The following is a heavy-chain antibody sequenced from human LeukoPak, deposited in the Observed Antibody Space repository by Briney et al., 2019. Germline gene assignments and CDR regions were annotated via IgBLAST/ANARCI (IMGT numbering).Heavy chain of an antibody. CDR3: ATAEAYGSHNWIDP. CDR2: FDPEDGET. V-gene: IGHV1-24*01. Sequence: ASVKVSCKASGGTFSSYAISWVRQAPGKGLEWMGGFDPEDGETIYAQKFRGRVIMTEDTSTDTAYMELSSLRSEDTAVYYCATAEAYGSHNWIDPWGQGTLVTVSS. CDR1: GGTFSSYA. J-gene: IGHJ5*02. D-gene: IGHD6-13*01.